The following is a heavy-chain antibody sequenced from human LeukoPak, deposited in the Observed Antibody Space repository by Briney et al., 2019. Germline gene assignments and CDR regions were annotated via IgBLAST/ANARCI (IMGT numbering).Heavy chain of an antibody. V-gene: IGHV1-46*01. Sequence: ASVKVSCKASGYSFTSYNMHWVRQAPGQGLGWMGIINPSGGGTTYAQKFQGRVTMTRDTSTSTVYMELSSLRSEDTAVYYCARVVDADYSYYFDYWGQGTLVTVSS. D-gene: IGHD4-17*01. CDR1: GYSFTSYN. CDR2: INPSGGGT. J-gene: IGHJ4*02. CDR3: ARVVDADYSYYFDY.